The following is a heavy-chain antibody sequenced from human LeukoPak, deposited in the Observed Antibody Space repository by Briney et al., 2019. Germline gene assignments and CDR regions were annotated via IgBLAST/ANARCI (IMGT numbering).Heavy chain of an antibody. D-gene: IGHD3-3*01. J-gene: IGHJ4*02. V-gene: IGHV1-69*05. Sequence: SVKVSCKASGGTFSSYAISWVRQAPGQGLEWMGRIIPIFGTANYAQEFQGRVTITTDESTSTAYMELSSLRSEDTAVYYCATGSGYSLYYFDYWGQGTLVTVSS. CDR1: GGTFSSYA. CDR3: ATGSGYSLYYFDY. CDR2: IIPIFGTA.